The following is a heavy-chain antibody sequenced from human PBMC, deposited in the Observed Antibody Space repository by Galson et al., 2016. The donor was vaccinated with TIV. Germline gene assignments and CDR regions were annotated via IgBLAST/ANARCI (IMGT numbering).Heavy chain of an antibody. V-gene: IGHV1-2*02. J-gene: IGHJ6*02. CDR1: GYPFSAYY. D-gene: IGHD5-18*01. CDR3: ARGFNYGFDFYYGMDV. CDR2: INPYGDDT. Sequence: SVKVSCKASGYPFSAYYIHWVRQAPGQGLEWMGWINPYGDDTNYEQRFQGRVSMTSDTSINTAYMEPSSLRSDDTAIFFCARGFNYGFDFYYGMDVWGQGTTVTVSS.